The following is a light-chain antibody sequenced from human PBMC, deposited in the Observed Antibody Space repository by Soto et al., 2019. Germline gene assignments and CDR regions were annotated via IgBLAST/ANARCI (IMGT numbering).Light chain of an antibody. CDR1: QSISSY. V-gene: IGKV1-39*01. J-gene: IGKJ1*01. Sequence: DLQMTQSPSSLYASVGDRVTITCRASQSISSYLNWYQQKPGKAPKLLSYAASSLQSGVPSRFSGSGSGTDVTLTISSRQPEDFATYYCQQSYSTPPTFGQGTKVEIK. CDR3: QQSYSTPPT. CDR2: AAS.